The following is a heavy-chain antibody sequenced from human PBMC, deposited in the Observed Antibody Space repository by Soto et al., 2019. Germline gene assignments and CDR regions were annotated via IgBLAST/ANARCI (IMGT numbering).Heavy chain of an antibody. CDR3: ARRGSELELRVY. CDR2: ISSSGSTI. D-gene: IGHD1-7*01. J-gene: IGHJ4*02. Sequence: QVQLVESGGGLVKPGGSLRLSCAASGFTFSDYYMSWIRQAPGKGLAWVSYISSSGSTISYADSVKGRFTLSRDNGKNSLCLQMNSLRAEDTAVYDCARRGSELELRVYWGQGTLVTVSS. V-gene: IGHV3-11*01. CDR1: GFTFSDYY.